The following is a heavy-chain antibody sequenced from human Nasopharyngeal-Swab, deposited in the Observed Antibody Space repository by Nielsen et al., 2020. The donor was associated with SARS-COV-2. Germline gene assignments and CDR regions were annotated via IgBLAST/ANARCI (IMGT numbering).Heavy chain of an antibody. CDR2: IYYSGST. CDR1: GGSISSSSYY. D-gene: IGHD3-22*01. J-gene: IGHJ4*02. V-gene: IGHV4-39*07. Sequence: SETLSLTCTVSGGSISSSSYYWGWIRQPPGKGLEWIGSIYYSGSTYYNPSLKSRVTISVDTSKNQFSLKLSFVTATDTAVYYCASAYYYDRYFDYWGQGTLVTVSS. CDR3: ASAYYYDRYFDY.